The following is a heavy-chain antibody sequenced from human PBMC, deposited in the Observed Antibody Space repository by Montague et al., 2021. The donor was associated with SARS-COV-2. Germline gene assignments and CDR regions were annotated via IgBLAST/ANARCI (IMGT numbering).Heavy chain of an antibody. CDR3: ARGRTGAEPATALGLGFFYSYFMDV. V-gene: IGHV4-34*01. CDR2: VSESGSI. CDR1: GGSFSGHS. D-gene: IGHD1-26*01. Sequence: ETLSLTCAVYGGSFSGHSWSWVRQPPGKGLEWIGEVSESGSINYNPSLKNRVTISVATSTNQYSLKLSSLTAADTAVYFCARGRTGAEPATALGLGFFYSYFMDVWGKGTTVVVSS. J-gene: IGHJ6*03.